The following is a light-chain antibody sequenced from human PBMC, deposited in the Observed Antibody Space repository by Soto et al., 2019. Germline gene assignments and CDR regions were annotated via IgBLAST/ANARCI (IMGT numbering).Light chain of an antibody. CDR2: SAS. V-gene: IGKV3-15*01. J-gene: IGKJ1*01. Sequence: EIVMTQSPATLSVSPGERATLSCRASQSVSSNLAWYQQKPGQAPRLLIYSASTRATGIPARFSGTGSGTDFTLTISSLQSEDFAVYYCQQYHNWPPGTFGQGTKVEIK. CDR3: QQYHNWPPGT. CDR1: QSVSSN.